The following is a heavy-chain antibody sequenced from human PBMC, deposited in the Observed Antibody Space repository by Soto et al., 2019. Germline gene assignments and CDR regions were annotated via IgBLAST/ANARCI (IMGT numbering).Heavy chain of an antibody. CDR3: AIPPFPRIINAVCYPFDY. J-gene: IGHJ4*02. D-gene: IGHD2-8*01. V-gene: IGHV1-46*01. Sequence: QVQLVQSGAEVKKPGASVKVSCKASGYTFTDYYIHWVRQAPGQGLECMGMINPSGGSTDYAQKFRVRVTMTRDTSTVTVYMELSSLRSEDTAVYYCAIPPFPRIINAVCYPFDYWGQGTLVTVPS. CDR1: GYTFTDYY. CDR2: INPSGGST.